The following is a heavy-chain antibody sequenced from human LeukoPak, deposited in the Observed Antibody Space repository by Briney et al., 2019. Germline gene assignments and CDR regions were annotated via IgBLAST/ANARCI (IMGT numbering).Heavy chain of an antibody. CDR2: ISSSSYI. V-gene: IGHV3-21*01. J-gene: IGHJ4*02. D-gene: IGHD3-22*01. Sequence: GGSLRLSCAASGFTFSSYSMNWVRQAPGKGLEWVSSISSSSYIYYADSVKGRLTISRDNAKNSLYLQMNSLRAEDTAVYYCARDLYYDSSGYPGYWGQGTLVTVSS. CDR3: ARDLYYDSSGYPGY. CDR1: GFTFSSYS.